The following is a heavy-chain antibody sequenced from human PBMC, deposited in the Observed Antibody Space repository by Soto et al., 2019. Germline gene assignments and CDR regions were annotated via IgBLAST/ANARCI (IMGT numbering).Heavy chain of an antibody. D-gene: IGHD1-26*01. CDR3: ARDGREASGMDV. CDR1: GGSISSHY. V-gene: IGHV4-59*11. CDR2: IYYRGST. Sequence: SETLSLTCTVSGGSISSHYWSWVRQAPGKGLEWIGHIYYRGSTDYNPSLRSRSTISVDTSENQFSLKLNSVTTADTAVYYCARDGREASGMDVWGQGTKVTVSS. J-gene: IGHJ6*02.